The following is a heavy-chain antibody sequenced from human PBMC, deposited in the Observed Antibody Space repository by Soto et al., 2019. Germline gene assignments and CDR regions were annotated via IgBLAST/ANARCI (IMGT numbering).Heavy chain of an antibody. D-gene: IGHD7-27*01. CDR2: IFPGGST. CDR1: GGSLSDAY. V-gene: IGHV4-4*07. J-gene: IGHJ4*01. CDR3: AREAPWGTTKFDY. Sequence: SETLSLTCTVSGGSLSDAYWSWIRQPAGKGLECIGRIFPGGSTNFNPSLKSRVTLSVDTSKNQFSLRLTSVTAADTAVYYCAREAPWGTTKFDYWGHGTLVTVSS.